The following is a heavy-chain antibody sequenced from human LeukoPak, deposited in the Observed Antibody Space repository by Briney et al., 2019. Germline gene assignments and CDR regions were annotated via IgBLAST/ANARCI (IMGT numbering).Heavy chain of an antibody. Sequence: GGSLRLSCAASGFTFSSYGMHWVRQAPGKGLEWVAVISYDGSNKYYADSVKGRFTISRDNSKNTLYLQMNSLRAEDTAVYYCAKLAVAGTDPLFDYWGQGTLVTVSS. CDR3: AKLAVAGTDPLFDY. D-gene: IGHD6-19*01. CDR2: ISYDGSNK. CDR1: GFTFSSYG. V-gene: IGHV3-30*18. J-gene: IGHJ4*02.